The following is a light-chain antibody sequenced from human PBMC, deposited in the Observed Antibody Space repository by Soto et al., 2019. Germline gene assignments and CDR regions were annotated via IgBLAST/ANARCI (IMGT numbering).Light chain of an antibody. Sequence: DIQMTQSPSSLSASVGDRVTITCRASQGISNYLAWYQQRPGKVPQVLIYAASTLQSGVPSRFSGRGSGTDFTLTIDSLQAEDVATYYCQRYNGAPHTFGQGTKLEIK. CDR1: QGISNY. CDR2: AAS. V-gene: IGKV1-27*01. CDR3: QRYNGAPHT. J-gene: IGKJ2*01.